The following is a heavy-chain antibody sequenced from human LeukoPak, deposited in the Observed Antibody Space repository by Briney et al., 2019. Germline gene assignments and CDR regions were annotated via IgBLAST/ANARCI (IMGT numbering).Heavy chain of an antibody. D-gene: IGHD4-23*01. Sequence: PGRSLRLSCAASGFTFRTYGMHWVRQAPGKGLEWVAVISYDGSNKYYADSVKGRFTISRDNSKNTLYLQMNSLRAEDTAVYYCAKSLWRYGGNSGAFDIWGQGTMVTVSS. CDR2: ISYDGSNK. CDR3: AKSLWRYGGNSGAFDI. V-gene: IGHV3-30*18. CDR1: GFTFRTYG. J-gene: IGHJ3*02.